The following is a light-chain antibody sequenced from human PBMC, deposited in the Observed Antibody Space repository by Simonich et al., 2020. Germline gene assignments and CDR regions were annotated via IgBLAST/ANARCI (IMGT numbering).Light chain of an antibody. J-gene: IGKJ4*01. CDR3: QQYYSTPLT. CDR2: WAS. CDR1: QSVLYSSNNKNY. V-gene: IGKV4-1*01. Sequence: TINCKSSQSVLYSSNNKNYLAWYQQKPGQPPKLLIYWASTRESGVPDRFSGSGSGTDFTPTISSLQAEDVAVYYCQQYYSTPLTFGGGTKVEIK.